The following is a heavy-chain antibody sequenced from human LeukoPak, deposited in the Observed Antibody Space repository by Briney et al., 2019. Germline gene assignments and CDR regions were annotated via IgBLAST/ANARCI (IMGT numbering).Heavy chain of an antibody. Sequence: SETLSLTCTVSGGSISSYYWSWIRRPPGKGLEWIGYIYYSGSANYNPSLKSRVTISGDTSKNQFSLKLTSVTAADTAVYYCAREILGYGMDVWGQGTTVTVSS. CDR1: GGSISSYY. CDR3: AREILGYGMDV. D-gene: IGHD3-16*01. V-gene: IGHV4-59*01. J-gene: IGHJ6*02. CDR2: IYYSGSA.